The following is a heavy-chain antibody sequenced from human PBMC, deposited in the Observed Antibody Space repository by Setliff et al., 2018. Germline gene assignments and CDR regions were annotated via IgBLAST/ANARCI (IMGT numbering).Heavy chain of an antibody. CDR3: ATSSYYDNAGYRFFDN. D-gene: IGHD3-9*01. V-gene: IGHV3-21*05. CDR1: GFNFKTSS. CDR2: VSPRSTFI. Sequence: ETLSLSCVGFGFNFKTSSLNWVRQAPGKGLEWLSYVSPRSTFIHVADSVRGRFTVSRDDARGSVLLQMNSLRAEDTGIYYCATSSYYDNAGYRFFDNWGQGTQVTVSS. J-gene: IGHJ4*02.